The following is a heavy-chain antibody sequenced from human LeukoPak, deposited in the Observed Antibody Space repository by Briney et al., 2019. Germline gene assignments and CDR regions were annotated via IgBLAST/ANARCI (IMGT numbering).Heavy chain of an antibody. V-gene: IGHV3-48*02. CDR2: ISSSSSTI. J-gene: IGHJ6*02. CDR3: ARDRYYDFWSGPIHYYYYGMDV. Sequence: GGSPRLSCAASGFTFSSYSMNWVRQAPGKGLEWVSYISSSSSTIYYADSVKGRFTISRDNAKNSLYLQMNSLRDEDTAVYYCARDRYYDFWSGPIHYYYYGMDVWGQGTTVTVSS. D-gene: IGHD3-3*01. CDR1: GFTFSSYS.